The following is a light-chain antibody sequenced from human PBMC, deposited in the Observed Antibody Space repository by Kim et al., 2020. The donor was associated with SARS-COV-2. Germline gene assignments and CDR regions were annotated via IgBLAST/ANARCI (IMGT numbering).Light chain of an antibody. CDR2: DSS. J-gene: IGKJ4*01. CDR3: QQRKNWPLT. CDR1: QTINNY. V-gene: IGKV3-11*01. Sequence: LPPGERATLSCRASQTINNYLAWYQQRPGQSPRLLIYDSSNRATGIPARFSGSGSGTDFTLTISSLEPEDFAVYYCQQRKNWPLTFGGGTKVDIK.